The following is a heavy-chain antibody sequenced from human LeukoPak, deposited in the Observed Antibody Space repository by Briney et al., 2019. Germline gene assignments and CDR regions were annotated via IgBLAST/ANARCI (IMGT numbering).Heavy chain of an antibody. Sequence: PSETLSLTCSVSGGSISSSTYYWAWIRQPPGKGLEWIGSIYYSGSTYYNPSLKSRVTISIDTSKNQFSLKLNSVTAADTAVYYCAKIAARPNVNAASDYRGLGTLVTVSS. CDR2: IYYSGST. D-gene: IGHD6-6*01. CDR3: AKIAARPNVNAASDY. CDR1: GGSISSSTYY. V-gene: IGHV4-39*01. J-gene: IGHJ4*02.